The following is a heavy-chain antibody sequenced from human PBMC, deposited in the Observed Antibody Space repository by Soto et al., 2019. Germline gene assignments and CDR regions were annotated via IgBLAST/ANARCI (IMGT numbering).Heavy chain of an antibody. CDR3: AISQVSPYYYYGMDV. CDR2: MNPNSGNT. D-gene: IGHD1-20*01. Sequence: ASLNVCGKASGYTFTSYDITWVRQATVQGLEWMGWMNPNSGNTGYAQKFQGRVTMTRNTSKSTAYMELSSRRSEDTAVYYCAISQVSPYYYYGMDVWGQGTTVHVSS. J-gene: IGHJ6*02. CDR1: GYTFTSYD. V-gene: IGHV1-8*01.